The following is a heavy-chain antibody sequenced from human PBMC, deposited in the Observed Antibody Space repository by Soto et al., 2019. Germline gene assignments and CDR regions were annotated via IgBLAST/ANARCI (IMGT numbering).Heavy chain of an antibody. Sequence: GASVKVSCKASGYTFTGYYMHWVRQAPGQPLEWLGWISLYSDGTNYAQKFQGRVSMTTDTSTTTAYMELRSLRSDDKAVYYCARVVPGAEAWFGPWGQGTLVTVSS. CDR2: ISLYSDGT. V-gene: IGHV1-2*02. J-gene: IGHJ5*02. CDR3: ARVVPGAEAWFGP. CDR1: GYTFTGYY. D-gene: IGHD2-2*01.